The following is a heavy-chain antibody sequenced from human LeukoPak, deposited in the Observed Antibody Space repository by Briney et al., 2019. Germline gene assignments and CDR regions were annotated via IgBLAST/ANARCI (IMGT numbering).Heavy chain of an antibody. V-gene: IGHV4-61*08. CDR2: IYYSGSA. CDR3: ARAVGSGPFYWLLDPHYYYGMDV. D-gene: IGHD3-9*01. J-gene: IGHJ6*02. CDR1: GGSISSGGYY. Sequence: SETLSLTCTVSGGSISSGGYYWSWIRQHPGKGLEWIGYIYYSGSANYNPSLKSRVTISVDTSKNQFSLKLSSVTAADTAVYYCARAVGSGPFYWLLDPHYYYGMDVWGQGTTVTVSS.